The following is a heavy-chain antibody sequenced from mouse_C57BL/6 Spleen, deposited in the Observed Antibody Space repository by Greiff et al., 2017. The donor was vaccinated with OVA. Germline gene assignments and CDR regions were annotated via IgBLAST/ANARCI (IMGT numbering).Heavy chain of an antibody. CDR2: INPSSGYT. CDR1: GYTFTSYW. J-gene: IGHJ4*01. CDR3: ARYDSNYFYYAMDY. D-gene: IGHD2-5*01. V-gene: IGHV1-7*01. Sequence: QVHVKQSGAELAKPGASVKLSCKASGYTFTSYWMHWVKQRPGQGLEWIGYINPSSGYTKYNQKFKDKATLTADKSSSTAYMQLSSLTYEDSAVYYCARYDSNYFYYAMDYWGQGTSVTVSS.